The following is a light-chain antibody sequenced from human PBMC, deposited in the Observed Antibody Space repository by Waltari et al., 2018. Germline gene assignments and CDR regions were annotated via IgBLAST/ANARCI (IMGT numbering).Light chain of an antibody. J-gene: IGKJ1*01. CDR2: WAS. CDR3: QQYYSTPPT. Sequence: DIVMTQSPDSLAVSLGERATINCKSSQSVLYISNNKNYLAWYQQKPGQPPKLLIYWASTRESGVPYRFSGSGSGTDFTLTISSLQAEDVAVYYCQQYYSTPPTFGQGTKVEIK. V-gene: IGKV4-1*01. CDR1: QSVLYISNNKNY.